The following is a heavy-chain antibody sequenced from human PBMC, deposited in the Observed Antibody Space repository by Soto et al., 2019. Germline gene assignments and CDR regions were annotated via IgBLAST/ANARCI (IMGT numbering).Heavy chain of an antibody. J-gene: IGHJ4*02. Sequence: ASVKVSCKASGYTFTGYYMHWVRQAPGQGLEWMGWINPNSGGTNCAQKFQGRVTMTRDTSISTAYMELSRLRSDDTAVYYCARSAYYDILTGYYPGNLDYWGQGTLVTVSS. CDR2: INPNSGGT. CDR3: ARSAYYDILTGYYPGNLDY. V-gene: IGHV1-2*02. CDR1: GYTFTGYY. D-gene: IGHD3-9*01.